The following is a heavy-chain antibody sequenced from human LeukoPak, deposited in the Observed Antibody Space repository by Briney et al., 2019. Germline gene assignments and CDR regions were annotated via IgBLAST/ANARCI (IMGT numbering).Heavy chain of an antibody. Sequence: ASVKVSCKASGYTFTSYYMHWVRQAPGQGLEWMGIINPSGGSTSYAQKFQGRVTMTRDISTSTVYMELSSLRSEDTAVYYCARDYYDSSGYYYFDYWGQGTLVTVSS. CDR2: INPSGGST. D-gene: IGHD3-22*01. J-gene: IGHJ4*02. V-gene: IGHV1-46*01. CDR1: GYTFTSYY. CDR3: ARDYYDSSGYYYFDY.